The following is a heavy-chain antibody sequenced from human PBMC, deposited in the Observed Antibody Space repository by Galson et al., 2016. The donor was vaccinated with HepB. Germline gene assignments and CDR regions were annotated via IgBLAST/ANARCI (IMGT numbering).Heavy chain of an antibody. CDR3: ARHRASVIIPADNTGVNVYSAVDA. CDR2: IAPSASHT. CDR1: GYNFTNYW. V-gene: IGHV5-10-1*01. J-gene: IGHJ6*02. Sequence: SGAEVKKPGESLRISCQGSGYNFTNYWISWLRQMPGKGLEWMGRIAPSASHTHSSPSFHGPVTISVDKSFRHAYVQWSSLKASDTAMYYCARHRASVIIPADNTGVNVYSAVDAWGQVTPVTVSS. D-gene: IGHD2/OR15-2a*01.